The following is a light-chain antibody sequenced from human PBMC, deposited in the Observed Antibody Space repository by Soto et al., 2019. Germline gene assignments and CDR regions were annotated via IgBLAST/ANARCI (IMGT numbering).Light chain of an antibody. CDR3: QQYGSSPPYT. J-gene: IGKJ2*01. V-gene: IGKV3-20*01. CDR2: GAS. Sequence: EIVLTQSPGTLSLSPGERATLSCRASQSVSSSYLAWYQQKPGQAPRLLIYGASSRATGIPDRFSGSGSGTDFTLPISRLEPEDFAVYYCQQYGSSPPYTFGQVTKLEIK. CDR1: QSVSSSY.